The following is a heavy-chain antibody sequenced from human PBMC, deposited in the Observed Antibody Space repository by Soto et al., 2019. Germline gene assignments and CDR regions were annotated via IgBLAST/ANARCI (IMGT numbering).Heavy chain of an antibody. CDR3: ASPWGSFDY. J-gene: IGHJ4*02. CDR1: GFTFSNYE. CDR2: IDFSGSTI. V-gene: IGHV3-48*03. Sequence: GGSLRLSCAASGFTFSNYEMNWVRQAPGKGLEWVSYIDFSGSTIYYADSVKGRFTISRDNAKNSLYLQMNSLRAEDTAVYYCASPWGSFDYWGQGTLVTVSS. D-gene: IGHD7-27*01.